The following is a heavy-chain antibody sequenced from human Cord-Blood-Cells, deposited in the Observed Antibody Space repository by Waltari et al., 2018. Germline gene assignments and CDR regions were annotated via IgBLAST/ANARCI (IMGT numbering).Heavy chain of an antibody. J-gene: IGHJ4*02. Sequence: VESGGGVVQPGRSLRLSCAASGFTFSSYGMHWVRQAPGKGLEWVAVISYDGSNKYYADSVKGRFTISRDNSKNTLYLQMNSLRAEDTAVYYCAKEGKALRFLEWFDYWGQGTLVTVSS. V-gene: IGHV3-30*18. D-gene: IGHD3-3*01. CDR2: ISYDGSNK. CDR1: GFTFSSYG. CDR3: AKEGKALRFLEWFDY.